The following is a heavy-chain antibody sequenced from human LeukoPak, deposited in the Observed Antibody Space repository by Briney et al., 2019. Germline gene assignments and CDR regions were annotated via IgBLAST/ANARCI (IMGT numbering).Heavy chain of an antibody. CDR1: GFTFSSYA. Sequence: PGGSLRLSCAASGFTFSSYAMSWVRQAPGKWLEWVSNISGSGGGGNTYYADSVKGRFTISRDNSKNTLYLQMNSLRAEDTAVYYCAKSGLNRFDYWGQGTLVTVSS. CDR2: ISGSGGGGNT. V-gene: IGHV3-23*01. D-gene: IGHD2-15*01. J-gene: IGHJ4*02. CDR3: AKSGLNRFDY.